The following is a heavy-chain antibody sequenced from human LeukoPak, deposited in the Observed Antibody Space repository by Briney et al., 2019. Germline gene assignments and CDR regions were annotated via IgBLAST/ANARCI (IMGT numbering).Heavy chain of an antibody. CDR3: ARVMSSGYYRGEDY. Sequence: SETLSLTCTVSGGSISSNSYFWGWIRQPPGKGLEWIGSIYYGGSTYYNPSLKSRVTISVDTSKSQFSLKLSSVTAADTAVYYCARVMSSGYYRGEDYWGQGTLVTVSS. CDR2: IYYGGST. J-gene: IGHJ4*02. D-gene: IGHD3-22*01. CDR1: GGSISSNSYF. V-gene: IGHV4-39*07.